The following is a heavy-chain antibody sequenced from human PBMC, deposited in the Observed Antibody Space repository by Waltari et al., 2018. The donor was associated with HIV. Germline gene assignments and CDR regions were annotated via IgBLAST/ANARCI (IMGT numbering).Heavy chain of an antibody. D-gene: IGHD3-22*01. Sequence: QVQLQESGPGLVKPSGTLSLTCAVSGGSISSSNWWSWVSQPPGKGLGGIGEIYHSESTNYNPSLNSRATISVDKSKNEFSLKLSSVTAADTAVYYCARIPRHSSGYLDYYYGMDVWGQGTTVTVSS. CDR2: IYHSEST. J-gene: IGHJ6*02. CDR3: ARIPRHSSGYLDYYYGMDV. V-gene: IGHV4-4*02. CDR1: GGSISSSNW.